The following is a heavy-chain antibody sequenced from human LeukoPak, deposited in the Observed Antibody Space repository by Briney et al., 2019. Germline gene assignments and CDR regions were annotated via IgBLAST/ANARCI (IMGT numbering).Heavy chain of an antibody. J-gene: IGHJ3*02. CDR1: GFTFDDYG. D-gene: IGHD3-10*01. CDR3: ASSNYYGSGSPAFDI. V-gene: IGHV3-20*04. Sequence: PGGSLRLSCAASGFTFDDYGMSWVRQAPGEGLEWVSGINWNGGSTGYADSVKGRFTISRDNAKNSLYLQMNSLRAEDTAVYYCASSNYYGSGSPAFDIWGQGTMVTVSS. CDR2: INWNGGST.